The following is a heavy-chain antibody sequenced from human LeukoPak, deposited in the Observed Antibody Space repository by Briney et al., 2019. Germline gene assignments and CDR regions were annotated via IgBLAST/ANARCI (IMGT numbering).Heavy chain of an antibody. Sequence: GESLKISCMGSGYSFTSYWIGWVRQMPGKGLEWMGIIYPGDSDTRYSPSFQGQVTISADKSISTAYLQWSSLKASDTAMYYCARHNGVARSYYYYYGMDVWGQGTTVTVSS. D-gene: IGHD5-12*01. CDR2: IYPGDSDT. J-gene: IGHJ6*02. CDR1: GYSFTSYW. CDR3: ARHNGVARSYYYYYGMDV. V-gene: IGHV5-51*01.